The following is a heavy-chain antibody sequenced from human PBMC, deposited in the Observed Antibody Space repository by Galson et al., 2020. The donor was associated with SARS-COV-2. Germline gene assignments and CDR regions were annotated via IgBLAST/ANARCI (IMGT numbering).Heavy chain of an antibody. CDR2: INHSGST. J-gene: IGHJ5*02. D-gene: IGHD6-19*01. CDR3: ARGNSGWYRYNWFDP. V-gene: IGHV4-34*01. Sequence: SETLSLTCAVYGGSFSGYYWSWIRQPPGKGLEWIGAINHSGSTNYNPSLKSRVTISVDTSKNQFSLKLSSVTAADTAVYYCARGNSGWYRYNWFDPWGQGTLVTVSS. CDR1: GGSFSGYY.